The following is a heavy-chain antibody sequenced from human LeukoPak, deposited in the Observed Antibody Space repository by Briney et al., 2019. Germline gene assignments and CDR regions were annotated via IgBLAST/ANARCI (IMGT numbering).Heavy chain of an antibody. V-gene: IGHV4-39*01. CDR2: IYYSGST. J-gene: IGHJ4*02. CDR3: AALATGVDY. D-gene: IGHD7-27*01. Sequence: SETLSLTCTVSGGSTSSSSYYWGWIRQPPGKGLEWIGSIYYSGSTYYNPSLKSRVTISVDTSKNQFSLKLSSVTAADTAVYYCAALATGVDYWGQGTLVTVSS. CDR1: GGSTSSSSYY.